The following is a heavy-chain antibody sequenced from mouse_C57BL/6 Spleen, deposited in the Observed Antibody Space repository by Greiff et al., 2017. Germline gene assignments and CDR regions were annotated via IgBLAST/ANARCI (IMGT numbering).Heavy chain of an antibody. Sequence: EVQLQQSGPGLVKPSQSLSLTCSVTGYSITSGYYWNWIRQFPGNKLEWMGYISYDGSNNYNPSLKNRISITRDTSKNQFFLKLNSVTTEDTATYYCASVYDYFDYWGQGTTLTVSS. V-gene: IGHV3-6*01. J-gene: IGHJ2*01. CDR1: GYSITSGYY. CDR2: ISYDGSN. D-gene: IGHD2-3*01. CDR3: ASVYDYFDY.